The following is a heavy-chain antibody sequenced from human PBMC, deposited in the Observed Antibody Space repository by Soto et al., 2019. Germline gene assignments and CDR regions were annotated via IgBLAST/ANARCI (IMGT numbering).Heavy chain of an antibody. CDR2: ILVDGRT. CDR1: GFICSSYD. J-gene: IGHJ3*01. D-gene: IGHD2-8*02. V-gene: IGHV3-23*01. Sequence: LRLSCAASGFICSSYDMSWVRQAPGKGLEWVSTILVDGRTFYVDSVKGRFTISRDSSQNTVYLQMNSLTAGDTALYYCAKATATGGGAFDFCGQGTMVTVSS. CDR3: AKATATGGGAFDF.